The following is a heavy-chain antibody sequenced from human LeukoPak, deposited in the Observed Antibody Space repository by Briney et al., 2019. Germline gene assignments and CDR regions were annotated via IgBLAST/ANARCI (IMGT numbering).Heavy chain of an antibody. CDR2: IYPGDSDT. CDR1: GYSFTSYW. D-gene: IGHD3-22*01. Sequence: GESLKISCKGSGYSFTSYWIGWVRQMPGKGLEWMGIIYPGDSDTRHSPSFQGQVTISADKSISTAYLQWSSLKASDTAMYYCARMTYYYDSSGFDFDYWGQGTLVTVSS. CDR3: ARMTYYYDSSGFDFDY. V-gene: IGHV5-51*01. J-gene: IGHJ4*02.